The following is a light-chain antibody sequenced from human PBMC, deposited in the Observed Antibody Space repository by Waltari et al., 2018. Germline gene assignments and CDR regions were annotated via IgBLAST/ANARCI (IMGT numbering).Light chain of an antibody. CDR1: QSVGRT. CDR3: QHYVRLPAT. Sequence: EIVLTQSPDTLSLSPGERATLSCRASQSVGRTLAWYQQKPGQAPRLLMYGASSRATGTPDRFSGSGSGTDFSLTISRLEPEDFAVYYCQHYVRLPATFGQGTKVEIK. J-gene: IGKJ1*01. V-gene: IGKV3-20*01. CDR2: GAS.